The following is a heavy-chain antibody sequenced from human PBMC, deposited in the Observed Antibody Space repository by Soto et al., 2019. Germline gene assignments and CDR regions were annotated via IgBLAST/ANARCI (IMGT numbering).Heavy chain of an antibody. CDR2: MSPNNGAT. CDR1: GYTFTDYD. Sequence: QVQLVQSGAEVKMPGASVKVSCKASGYTFTDYDINWVRQATRQGLEWMGWMSPNNGATGYAQKFQGRVTMTSAISINTASMELSSLKSDATDVYYCERGIRAGTDYWGQGTMVTVSS. CDR3: ERGIRAGTDY. J-gene: IGHJ4*02. D-gene: IGHD1-1*01. V-gene: IGHV1-8*01.